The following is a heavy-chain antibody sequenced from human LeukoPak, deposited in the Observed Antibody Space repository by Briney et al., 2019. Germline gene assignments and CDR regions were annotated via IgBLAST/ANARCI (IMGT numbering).Heavy chain of an antibody. V-gene: IGHV3-11*05. CDR2: ISSSSSYA. CDR3: ARGAGDYGDHFDY. D-gene: IGHD4-17*01. Sequence: PGGSLRLSCAASGFTFSDYYMSWIRQAPGKGLEWVSYISSSSSYANYADSVKGRFTISRDNAKNSLYPQMNSLRAEDTAVYYCARGAGDYGDHFDYWGQGTLVTVSS. J-gene: IGHJ4*02. CDR1: GFTFSDYY.